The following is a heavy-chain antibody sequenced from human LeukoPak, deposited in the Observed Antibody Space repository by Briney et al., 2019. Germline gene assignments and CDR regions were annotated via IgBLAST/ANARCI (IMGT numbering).Heavy chain of an antibody. CDR3: ARAGHSSAWSLFDY. Sequence: GASVKVSCKASGYSFTGFYVHWVRQAPGHGLERMGIINPSGSSTNYAQKFQGRVTVTRDTSTSTVYMELSSLRPDDTAVYYCARAGHSSAWSLFDYWGQGTLVIVSS. CDR2: INPSGSST. V-gene: IGHV1-46*01. CDR1: GYSFTGFY. D-gene: IGHD6-19*01. J-gene: IGHJ4*02.